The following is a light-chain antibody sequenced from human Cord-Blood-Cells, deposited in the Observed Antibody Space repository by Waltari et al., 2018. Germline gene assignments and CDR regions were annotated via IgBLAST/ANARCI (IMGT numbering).Light chain of an antibody. CDR3: MQGTHWPYT. CDR2: KVS. CDR1: QSLVHSDGNTY. Sequence: DVVMTQSPLSLPVTLGQSTSISCRSSQSLVHSDGNTYLHWFQQRPGQSPRRLIYKVSNRDSGVPDRFSCSGSGTDFTLKISRVDAEDVGVYYCMQGTHWPYTFGQGTKLEIK. J-gene: IGKJ2*01. V-gene: IGKV2-30*02.